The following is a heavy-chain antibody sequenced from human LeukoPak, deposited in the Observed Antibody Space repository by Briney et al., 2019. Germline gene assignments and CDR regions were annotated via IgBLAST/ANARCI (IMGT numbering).Heavy chain of an antibody. CDR1: GFTFSRYW. Sequence: GGSLRLSCAASGFTFSRYWMSWVRQAPGKGLEWVASINQDESMRFYVDSVKGRFTISRDNAKNSLYLQMNSLRAEDTAVYYCARRGGYGDSYWYFDLWGRGTLVTVSS. D-gene: IGHD4-17*01. CDR3: ARRGGYGDSYWYFDL. CDR2: INQDESMR. J-gene: IGHJ2*01. V-gene: IGHV3-7*01.